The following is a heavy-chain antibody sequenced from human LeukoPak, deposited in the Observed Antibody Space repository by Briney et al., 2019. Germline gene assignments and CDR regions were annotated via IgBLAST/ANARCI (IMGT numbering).Heavy chain of an antibody. V-gene: IGHV1-46*01. Sequence: ASVKVTCKASGITFTSYYIHWVRQAPGRGLEWMGKINPSGTITTYAPKYQGRVTVTKDTSTNTVYMELSSLRSDDTAVYYCALIAPPHNWGQGTLVTVSS. J-gene: IGHJ4*02. CDR1: GITFTSYY. CDR2: INPSGTIT. D-gene: IGHD6-13*01. CDR3: ALIAPPHN.